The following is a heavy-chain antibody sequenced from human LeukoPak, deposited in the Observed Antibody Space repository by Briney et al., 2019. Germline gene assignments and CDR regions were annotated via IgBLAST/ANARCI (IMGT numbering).Heavy chain of an antibody. CDR1: KVTFSNYW. Sequence: GGSLRLSCTASKVTFSNYWMHWVRQAPGKGLVWVSRINTDGTTTNYADSVRGRFTISRDNAKNTLYLQMNSLRAEDTALYYCATPGIRDQYDFDSWGQGTLVTVSS. CDR3: ATPGIRDQYDFDS. D-gene: IGHD6-13*01. CDR2: INTDGTTT. V-gene: IGHV3-74*01. J-gene: IGHJ4*02.